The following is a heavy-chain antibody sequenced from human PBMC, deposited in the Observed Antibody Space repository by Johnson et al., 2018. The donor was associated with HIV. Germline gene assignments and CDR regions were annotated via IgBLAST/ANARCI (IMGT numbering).Heavy chain of an antibody. CDR2: ISYDGNNK. D-gene: IGHD6-13*01. CDR1: GFTFSSYA. J-gene: IGHJ3*01. V-gene: IGHV3-30*04. CDR3: ARDALQQLVPRCAFNL. Sequence: QMQLVESGGGVVQPGRSLRLSCAASGFTFSSYAMHWVRQTPGKGLEWGAGISYDGNNKYYADSVKGRLIISRDNSKNTVYLQMNSLRAEDTAVYYCARDALQQLVPRCAFNLWGRGTMVTVSS.